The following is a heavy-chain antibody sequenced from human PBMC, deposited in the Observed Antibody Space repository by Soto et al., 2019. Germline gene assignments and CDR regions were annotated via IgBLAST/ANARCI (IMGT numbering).Heavy chain of an antibody. CDR2: IYYSGST. J-gene: IGHJ6*02. CDR3: ARDSAGTGYYGMDV. D-gene: IGHD1-1*01. V-gene: IGHV4-31*03. Sequence: LSLTCTVSGGSISSGGYYWSWIRQHPGKGLEWIGYIYYSGSTYYNPSLKSRVTISVDTSKNQFSLKLSSVTAADTAVYYCARDSAGTGYYGMDVWGQGTTVTVSS. CDR1: GGSISSGGYY.